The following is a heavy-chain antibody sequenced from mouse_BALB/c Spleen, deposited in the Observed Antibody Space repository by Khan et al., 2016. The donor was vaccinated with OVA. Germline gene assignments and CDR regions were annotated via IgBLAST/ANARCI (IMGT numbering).Heavy chain of an antibody. J-gene: IGHJ2*01. Sequence: QVQLKESGAELAKPGASVKMSCPASGYPFTSYWMHWITQRPGQGLEWIGYINPTSGYTDYNQKFKDKATLTADKSSSTSYQLLTSLTSDDAAVYYCARDRINYWGQGTALTVSS. CDR2: INPTSGYT. CDR1: GYPFTSYW. CDR3: ARDRINY. V-gene: IGHV1-7*01.